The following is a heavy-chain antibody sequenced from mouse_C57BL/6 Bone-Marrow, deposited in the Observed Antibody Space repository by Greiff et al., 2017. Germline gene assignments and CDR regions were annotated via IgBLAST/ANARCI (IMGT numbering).Heavy chain of an antibody. Sequence: EVQLQQSGAELVRPGASVKLSCTASGFNIKVDYMHWVKQRPEQGLEWIGWLDPENGDTEYASKFQGKATITADTSANPAYLQLSSLTSEDTAVYYSTPYYYGRSCHLDYWGQGTTLTVSS. D-gene: IGHD1-1*01. CDR2: LDPENGDT. CDR3: TPYYYGRSCHLDY. CDR1: GFNIKVDY. J-gene: IGHJ2*01. V-gene: IGHV14-4*01.